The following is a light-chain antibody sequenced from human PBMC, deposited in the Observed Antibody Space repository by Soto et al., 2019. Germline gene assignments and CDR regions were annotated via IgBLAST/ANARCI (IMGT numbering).Light chain of an antibody. CDR2: GAS. J-gene: IGKJ1*01. CDR3: QQYNNGPQT. CDR1: QSVSSK. Sequence: ERVMTQSPATLSVSPGDRATLSCRASQSVSSKLAWYRHKPGQAPRVISYGASTRATGIPARFSGSGSGTEFTLTISSLQSEDFAVYYCQQYNNGPQTFGQGTKVDIK. V-gene: IGKV3-15*01.